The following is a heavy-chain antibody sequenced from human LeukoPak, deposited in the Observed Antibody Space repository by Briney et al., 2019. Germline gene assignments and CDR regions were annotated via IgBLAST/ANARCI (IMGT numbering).Heavy chain of an antibody. V-gene: IGHV4-39*01. CDR1: GGSISSSSYY. CDR2: IYYSGST. J-gene: IGHJ4*02. CDR3: ARRPATMVRGDYFDY. D-gene: IGHD3-10*01. Sequence: SETLSLTCTVSGGSISSSSYYWGWGRQPPGTGLEWIGSIYYSGSTYYNPSLKSRVTISVDTSKNQFSLKLSSVTAADTAVYYCARRPATMVRGDYFDYWGQGTLVTVSS.